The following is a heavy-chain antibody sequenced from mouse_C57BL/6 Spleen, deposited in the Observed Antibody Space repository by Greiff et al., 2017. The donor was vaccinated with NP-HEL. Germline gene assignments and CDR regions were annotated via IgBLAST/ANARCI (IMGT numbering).Heavy chain of an antibody. J-gene: IGHJ1*03. D-gene: IGHD2-5*01. Sequence: VQLQQSGAELVRPGTSVKVSCKASGYAFTNYLIEWVKQRPGQGLEWIGVIDPGSGGTNYNEKFKGKATLTADKSSSTAYMQISSLTSEDSAVYFCARNPLYSNYESWYFDVWGTGTTVTVSS. V-gene: IGHV1-54*01. CDR3: ARNPLYSNYESWYFDV. CDR2: IDPGSGGT. CDR1: GYAFTNYL.